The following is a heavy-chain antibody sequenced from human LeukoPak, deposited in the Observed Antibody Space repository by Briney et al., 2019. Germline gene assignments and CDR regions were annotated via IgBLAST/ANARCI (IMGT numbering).Heavy chain of an antibody. CDR2: IYTSGST. Sequence: KPSETLSLTCTVSGGSISSYYWSWLRQPAGKGLEWIGRIYTSGSTNYNPSLKSRVTMSVDTSENQFSLKLSSVTAADTAVYYCASERGYSGYGKSSYYYYGMDVWAKGPRSPSP. CDR3: ASERGYSGYGKSSYYYYGMDV. D-gene: IGHD5-12*01. J-gene: IGHJ6*02. V-gene: IGHV4-4*07. CDR1: GGSISSYY.